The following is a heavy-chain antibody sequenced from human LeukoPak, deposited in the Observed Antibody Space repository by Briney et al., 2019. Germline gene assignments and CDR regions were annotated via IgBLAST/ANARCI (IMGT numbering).Heavy chain of an antibody. CDR1: GYTFTSYG. D-gene: IGHD3-10*01. J-gene: IGHJ6*03. CDR2: ISAYNGNT. Sequence: ASVKVSCKASGYTFTSYGISWVRQAPGQGLEWMGWISAYNGNTNYAQKLQGRVTMTTDTSTSTAYMELRSLRSDDTAVYYCARALRGGYYYYYYMDVWGKGTTVTVSS. V-gene: IGHV1-18*01. CDR3: ARALRGGYYYYYYMDV.